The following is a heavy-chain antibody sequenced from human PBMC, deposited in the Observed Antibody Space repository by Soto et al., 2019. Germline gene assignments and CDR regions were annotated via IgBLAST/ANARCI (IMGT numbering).Heavy chain of an antibody. V-gene: IGHV4-39*01. CDR2: MFYGVST. Sequence: LSLTCTVSGSSINSSGYYWGWIRQPPGKGLEWIGSMFYGVSTYYNPSLKSRVTVSVDTSKNQFSLNLRSVTAADTAVYYCARLPSRHLVDYWGQGTLGTVSA. CDR3: ARLPSRHLVDY. J-gene: IGHJ4*02. CDR1: GSSINSSGYY. D-gene: IGHD3-3*02.